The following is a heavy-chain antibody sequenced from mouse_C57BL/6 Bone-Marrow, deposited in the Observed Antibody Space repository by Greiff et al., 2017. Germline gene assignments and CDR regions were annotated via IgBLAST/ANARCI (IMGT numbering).Heavy chain of an antibody. J-gene: IGHJ3*01. D-gene: IGHD3-2*02. CDR1: GYTFTSYW. V-gene: IGHV1-50*01. Sequence: QVQLQQPGAELVKPGASVKLSCKASGYTFTSYWMQWVKQRPGQGLEWIGEIDPSDSYTNYNQQFKGKATLTVDTSSSTAYMQLSSLTSEDSAVYYCAPLDSAGYVMVYWGQGTLVTVSA. CDR2: IDPSDSYT. CDR3: APLDSAGYVMVY.